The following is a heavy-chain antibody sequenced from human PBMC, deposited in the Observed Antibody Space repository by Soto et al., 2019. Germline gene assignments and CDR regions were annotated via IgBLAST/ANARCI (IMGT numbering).Heavy chain of an antibody. CDR3: ARDFGYGGNDPDAFDI. D-gene: IGHD4-17*01. CDR1: GYTFTSYG. J-gene: IGHJ3*02. CDR2: ISAYNGNT. Sequence: GASVKVSCKASGYTFTSYGISWVRQAPGQGLEWMGWISAYNGNTNYAQKLQGRVTMTTDTSTSTAYMELRSLRSDDTAVYYCARDFGYGGNDPDAFDIWGQGTMVTVSS. V-gene: IGHV1-18*04.